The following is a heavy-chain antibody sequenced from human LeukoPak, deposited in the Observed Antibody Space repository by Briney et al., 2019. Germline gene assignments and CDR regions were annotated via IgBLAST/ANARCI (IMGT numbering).Heavy chain of an antibody. J-gene: IGHJ6*03. D-gene: IGHD3-10*01. CDR1: GYTFTSYD. V-gene: IGHV1-2*02. Sequence: ASVKVSCKTSGYTFTSYDINWVRQAPGQGLEWMGWINPNSGGTNYAQKFQGRVTMTRDTSISTAYMELSRLRSDDTAVYYCARWVRDFAYYYYYMDVWGKGTTVTVSS. CDR3: ARWVRDFAYYYYYMDV. CDR2: INPNSGGT.